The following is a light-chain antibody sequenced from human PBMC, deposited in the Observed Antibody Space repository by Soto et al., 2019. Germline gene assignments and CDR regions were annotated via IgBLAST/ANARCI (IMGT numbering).Light chain of an antibody. CDR1: QSVSSIY. CDR2: GAS. J-gene: IGKJ2*01. CDR3: QQYGGSPLYT. V-gene: IGKV3-20*01. Sequence: EIVLTQSPGTLSLSPGERATLSCRASQSVSSIYFAWYQQKPGQAPRLLIHGASSRATGISDRFSGSGSGTDFTLTISSLEPEDFAVYFCQQYGGSPLYTFGQGTKLQI.